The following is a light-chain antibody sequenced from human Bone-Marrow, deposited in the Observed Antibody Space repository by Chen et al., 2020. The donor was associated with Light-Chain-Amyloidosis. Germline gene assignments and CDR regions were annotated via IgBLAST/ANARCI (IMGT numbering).Light chain of an antibody. Sequence: SYVLTQPSSVSVAPRQTATIACGGNNIGSTSVHWYQQTPGQAPLLVVYDDSDRPSGIPERLSGSKSGNTATLTISRVEAGDEADYYCQVWDRSSDRPVFGGGTKLTVL. J-gene: IGLJ3*02. V-gene: IGLV3-21*02. CDR1: NIGSTS. CDR2: DDS. CDR3: QVWDRSSDRPV.